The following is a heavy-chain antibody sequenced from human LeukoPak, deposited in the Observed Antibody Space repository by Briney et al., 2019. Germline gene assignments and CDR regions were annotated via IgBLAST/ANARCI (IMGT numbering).Heavy chain of an antibody. CDR3: AKGIGAAGPDY. CDR2: ISWNSGTI. CDR1: GFAFDDCA. J-gene: IGHJ4*02. D-gene: IGHD6-13*01. V-gene: IGHV3-9*01. Sequence: PGGSLRLSCAGSGFAFDDCAMHWVRQVPGKGLEWVSCISWNSGTIGYADSVKGRFTISRDNAKKSLYLQMNSLRPENTAFYYCAKGIGAAGPDYWGQGTLVSVPS.